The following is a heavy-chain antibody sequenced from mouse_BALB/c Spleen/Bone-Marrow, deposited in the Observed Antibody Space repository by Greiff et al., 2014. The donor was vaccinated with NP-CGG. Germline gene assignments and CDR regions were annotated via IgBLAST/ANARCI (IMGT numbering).Heavy chain of an antibody. D-gene: IGHD2-14*01. CDR2: IDPENGDT. J-gene: IGHJ1*01. CDR1: GFNIKDYY. CDR3: NRYDWYFDV. Sequence: EVQLQQSGAELVRSGASVKLSCTASGFNIKDYYMHSVKQRPEQGLEWIGWIDPENGDTEYAPKFQGKATMTADTSSNTAYLQLSSLTSEDTAVYYCNRYDWYFDVWGAGTTVTVSS. V-gene: IGHV14-4*02.